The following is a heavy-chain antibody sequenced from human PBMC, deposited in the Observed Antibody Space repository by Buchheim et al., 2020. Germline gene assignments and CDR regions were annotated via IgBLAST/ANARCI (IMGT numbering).Heavy chain of an antibody. CDR2: ISYDGSNK. J-gene: IGHJ4*02. Sequence: QVQLVESGGGVVQPGRSLRLSCAASGFAFSSYAMHWVRQAPGKGLEWVTVISYDGSNKYYADSVKGRFTISRDNSKKTLYLQMNSLRAEDTAVYYCVRYYGDYSLDYWAREP. CDR1: GFAFSSYA. V-gene: IGHV3-30-3*01. D-gene: IGHD4-17*01. CDR3: VRYYGDYSLDY.